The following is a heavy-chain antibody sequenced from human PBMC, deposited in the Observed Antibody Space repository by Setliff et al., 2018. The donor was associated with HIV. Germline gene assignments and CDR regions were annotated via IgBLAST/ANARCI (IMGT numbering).Heavy chain of an antibody. Sequence: SETLSLTCTVSRGSIKYYFWSWIRQPPGKGLECIGHISYSGTTNYNPSLESRVRISVDTSKNQFSLKLKSVTAADTAVYYCDRDSDGSSYYHFAHWSQGTLVTVSS. CDR2: ISYSGTT. V-gene: IGHV4-59*01. CDR3: DRDSDGSSYYHFAH. J-gene: IGHJ4*02. CDR1: RGSIKYYF. D-gene: IGHD3-22*01.